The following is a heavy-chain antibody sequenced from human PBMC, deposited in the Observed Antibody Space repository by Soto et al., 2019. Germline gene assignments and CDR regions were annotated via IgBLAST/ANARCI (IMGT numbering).Heavy chain of an antibody. V-gene: IGHV1-18*01. CDR2: ISAYNGNT. CDR1: GYTFTSYG. J-gene: IGHJ6*02. D-gene: IGHD6-19*01. Sequence: ASVKVSCKASGYTFTSYGISWVRQAPGQGLEWMGWISAYNGNTNYAQKLQGRVTMTTDTSTSTAYMELRSLRSDDTAVYYCARTYSSGWYGSEGYYYGVDVWGQGTTVTVSS. CDR3: ARTYSSGWYGSEGYYYGVDV.